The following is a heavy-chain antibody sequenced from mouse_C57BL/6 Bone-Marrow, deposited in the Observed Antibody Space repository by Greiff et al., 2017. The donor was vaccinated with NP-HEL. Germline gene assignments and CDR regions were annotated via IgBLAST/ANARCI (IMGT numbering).Heavy chain of an antibody. CDR1: GYTFTSYW. CDR2: IDPSASYT. V-gene: IGHV1-50*01. D-gene: IGHD2-12*01. Sequence: VQLQQPGAELVKPGASVKLSCKASGYTFTSYWMQWVKQRPGQGLEWIGEIDPSASYTNYNQKFKGKATLTVDTSSSTAYMQLSSLTSEDSAVYYCARCSYSGAMDYWGQGTSVTASS. CDR3: ARCSYSGAMDY. J-gene: IGHJ4*01.